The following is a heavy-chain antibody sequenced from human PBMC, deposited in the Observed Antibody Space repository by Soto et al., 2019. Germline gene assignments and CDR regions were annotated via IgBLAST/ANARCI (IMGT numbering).Heavy chain of an antibody. CDR3: ATPYYFNH. J-gene: IGHJ1*01. Sequence: PGGSLRLSCAASGFIFSAYTMNWVRQAPGKGLEWLSSISDESSYIDSADSLSRPFTFSTDNARHSLYLQIPILGVQSPAVYYSATPYYFNHWGPGTLVTVSS. D-gene: IGHD3-16*01. V-gene: IGHV3-21*06. CDR2: ISDESSYI. CDR1: GFIFSAYT.